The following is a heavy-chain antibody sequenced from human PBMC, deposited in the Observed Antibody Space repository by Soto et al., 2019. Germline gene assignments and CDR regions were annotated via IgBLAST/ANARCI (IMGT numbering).Heavy chain of an antibody. V-gene: IGHV3-74*03. CDR3: ATVGTGTYNWFDP. CDR2: INSEGSTT. J-gene: IGHJ5*02. D-gene: IGHD7-27*01. Sequence: PGGSLRLSCAASGFTFSTYWMHWVRQAPGKGLVWVSRINSEGSTTTYADSVKGRFAISRDNAKNTVYLQMNSLRTDDTAVYYCATVGTGTYNWFDPWGQGTLVTSPQ. CDR1: GFTFSTYW.